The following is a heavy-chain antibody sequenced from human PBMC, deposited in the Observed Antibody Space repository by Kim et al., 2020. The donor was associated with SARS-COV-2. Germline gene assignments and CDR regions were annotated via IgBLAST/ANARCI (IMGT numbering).Heavy chain of an antibody. J-gene: IGHJ4*02. Sequence: GGSLRLSCAASGLTFEIYWMAWVRQAPGKGPEWVAYIRKDGNEIYYGDSVKGRFTISRDNAKNSLYLQMNSLRVEDTAVYYCARGWGDDWGKGTLVTVSS. CDR2: IRKDGNEI. V-gene: IGHV3-7*01. CDR1: GLTFEIYW. D-gene: IGHD3-16*01. CDR3: ARGWGDD.